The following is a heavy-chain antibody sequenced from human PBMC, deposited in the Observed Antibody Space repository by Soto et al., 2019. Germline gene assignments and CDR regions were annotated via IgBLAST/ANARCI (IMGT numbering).Heavy chain of an antibody. CDR2: IYYSGST. CDR3: ARVVQKITFGGVIVIFDY. CDR1: GGSISSGDYY. D-gene: IGHD3-16*02. V-gene: IGHV4-30-4*01. J-gene: IGHJ4*02. Sequence: PSETLSLTCTASGGSISSGDYYWSWIRQPPGKGLEWIGYIYYSGSTYYNPSLKSRVTISVDTSKNQFSLKLSSVTAADTAVYYCARVVQKITFGGVIVIFDYWGQGTLVTVSS.